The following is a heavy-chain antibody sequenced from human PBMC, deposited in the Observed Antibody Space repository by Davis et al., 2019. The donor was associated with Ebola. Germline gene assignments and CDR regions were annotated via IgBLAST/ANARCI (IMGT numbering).Heavy chain of an antibody. J-gene: IGHJ2*01. V-gene: IGHV5-51*01. CDR2: IFPGDSET. D-gene: IGHD6-13*01. CDR3: ARVAAGTYWYFDL. Sequence: GESLKISCQSFGYRFNTYWIGWVRQMPGKGLEWMGVIFPGDSETRYSPSFEGQVTISADKSINTAYLQWSSLKASDTAMFYCARVAAGTYWYFDLWGRGTLVTVSS. CDR1: GYRFNTYW.